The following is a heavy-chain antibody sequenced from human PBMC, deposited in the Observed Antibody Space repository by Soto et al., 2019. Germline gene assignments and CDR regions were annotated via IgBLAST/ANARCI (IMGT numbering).Heavy chain of an antibody. CDR2: IIPSGGST. CDR3: ARDSNGKFDSGSYYYYGMDV. J-gene: IGHJ6*02. V-gene: IGHV1-46*01. CDR1: GYTFTSYY. D-gene: IGHD1-26*01. Sequence: GASVKVSCKASGYTFTSYYMHWVRQAPGQGLECMGIIIPSGGSTSYAQKFQGRVTMTRDTSTSTVYLELSSLRSEDTAVYYCARDSNGKFDSGSYYYYGMDVWGQGTTVTVSS.